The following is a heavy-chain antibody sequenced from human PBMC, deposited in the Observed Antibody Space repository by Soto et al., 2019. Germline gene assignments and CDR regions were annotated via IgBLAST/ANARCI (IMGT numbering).Heavy chain of an antibody. CDR3: ARRPVGGTVDY. Sequence: QLQLQQSGPGLVKPSETLFLTCTVSGCSVTSNTYYCDWFRQPPGKVLEWFGSIFYSVTTYYNPYLNSLHTISVDTSTNQFSLDLNSVTAADTAVYSCARRPVGGTVDYWGQGTLVTVSS. V-gene: IGHV4-39*01. CDR2: IFYSVTT. CDR1: GCSVTSNTYY. J-gene: IGHJ4*02. D-gene: IGHD6-19*01.